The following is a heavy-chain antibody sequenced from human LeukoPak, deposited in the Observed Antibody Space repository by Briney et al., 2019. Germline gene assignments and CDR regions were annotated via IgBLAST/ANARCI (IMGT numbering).Heavy chain of an antibody. CDR2: ISVSGNT. Sequence: GGSLRLSCAASGFTFSSYAMSWVRQGPGKGLEWVSAISVSGNTYHSDSVKGRFTISRDSSKNTRYLQMNSLRAGDAAVYYCAKAPVTTCSGAYCYPFDYWSQGTLVTVSS. V-gene: IGHV3-23*01. CDR1: GFTFSSYA. J-gene: IGHJ4*02. CDR3: AKAPVTTCSGAYCYPFDY. D-gene: IGHD2-15*01.